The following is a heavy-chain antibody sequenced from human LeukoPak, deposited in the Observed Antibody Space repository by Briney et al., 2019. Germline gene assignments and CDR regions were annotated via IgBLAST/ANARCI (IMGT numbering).Heavy chain of an antibody. CDR1: GFTFTEYW. CDR2: IKQDGSEV. V-gene: IGHV3-7*01. J-gene: IGHJ6*03. CDR3: AREAYCGGRSCFAVSYMDV. Sequence: QSGGSLRLSCAASGFTFTEYWMTWVRQAPGQRLEWVANIKQDGSEVYYVDSVEGRFTISRDNTKNSVYLQMNSLGVEDTAVYYCAREAYCGGRSCFAVSYMDVWGEGTTVTVSS. D-gene: IGHD2-21*01.